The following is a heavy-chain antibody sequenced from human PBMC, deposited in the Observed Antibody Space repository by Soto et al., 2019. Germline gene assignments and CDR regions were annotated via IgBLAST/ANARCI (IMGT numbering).Heavy chain of an antibody. CDR3: ARRLYDILTGYYFDY. CDR2: IYPGDSDT. J-gene: IGHJ4*02. Sequence: HGESLKISCKGSGYSFTSYWIGWVRQMPGKGLEWMGIIYPGDSDTRYSPSFQGQVTISADKSISTAYLQWSSLKASDTAMYYCARRLYDILTGYYFDYWGQGTLVTVSS. D-gene: IGHD3-9*01. CDR1: GYSFTSYW. V-gene: IGHV5-51*01.